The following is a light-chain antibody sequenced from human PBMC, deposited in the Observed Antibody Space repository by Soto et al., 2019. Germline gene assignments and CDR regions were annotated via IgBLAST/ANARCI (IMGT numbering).Light chain of an antibody. J-gene: IGKJ5*01. V-gene: IGKV3-11*01. CDR3: QQRTNWPPEIT. Sequence: EIVLTQSPGTLSLSPGERATLSCRAIQSVTHYLAWYQQKPGQAPRLLIYAASNRATGIPARFSGGGSGTDFTLAISSLEPEDSAVYYCQQRTNWPPEITFGQGTRLEIK. CDR2: AAS. CDR1: QSVTHY.